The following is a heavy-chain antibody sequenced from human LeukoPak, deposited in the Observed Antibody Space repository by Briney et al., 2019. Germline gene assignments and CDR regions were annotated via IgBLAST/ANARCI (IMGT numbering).Heavy chain of an antibody. CDR3: ARGSGLSYYYYMDV. CDR1: GYTFTSYG. J-gene: IGHJ6*03. CDR2: ISAYNGNT. V-gene: IGHV1-18*01. Sequence: ASVKVSCKASGYTFTSYGISWVRQAPGQGLEWMGWISAYNGNTNYAQKLQGRVTMTRDMSTSTVYMELSSLRSEDTAVYYCARGSGLSYYYYMDVWGKGTTVTVSS.